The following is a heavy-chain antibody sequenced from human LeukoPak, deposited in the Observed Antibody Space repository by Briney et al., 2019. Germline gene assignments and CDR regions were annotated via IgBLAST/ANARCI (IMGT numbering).Heavy chain of an antibody. CDR2: IYGGGST. Sequence: PGGSLRLSCVATGLSVSSNFMSWVRQAPGKGLEWVSVIYGGGSTYYADSVKGRFTISRDTPKNTLYLQMNSLRVEDTAVYYCASWPVGWYGEDPWGQGILVNVPS. CDR3: ASWPVGWYGEDP. D-gene: IGHD6-19*01. CDR1: GLSVSSNF. V-gene: IGHV3-53*01. J-gene: IGHJ5*01.